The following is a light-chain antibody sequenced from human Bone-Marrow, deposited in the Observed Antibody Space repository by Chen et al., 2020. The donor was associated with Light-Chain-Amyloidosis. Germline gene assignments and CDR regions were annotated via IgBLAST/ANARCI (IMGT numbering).Light chain of an antibody. J-gene: IGKJ4*01. CDR3: QQFNASFF. CDR2: NTS. Sequence: DIQMTQSPSTLSASIGDRVTITCRASQRLSDWLAWYQQKPGKAPKLLIYNTSTLEYRVPSRFSGSGSGTEFTLTISSLQPDDFATYFCQQFNASFFFGGGTTVDVK. CDR1: QRLSDW. V-gene: IGKV1-5*03.